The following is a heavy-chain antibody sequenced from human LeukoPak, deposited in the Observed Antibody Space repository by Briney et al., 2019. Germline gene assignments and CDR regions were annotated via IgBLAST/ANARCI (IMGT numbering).Heavy chain of an antibody. CDR3: AKWGDYDVLTGYYDPDY. CDR1: GFTFSNYA. Sequence: GGPLGLSCAASGFTFSNYAMSWVRQAPGKGLEWVSAITGSGGGTYYADSVKGRFTISRDNSKNTLYLQMNSLRAEDTAVYYCAKWGDYDVLTGYYDPDYWGQGTLVTVSS. V-gene: IGHV3-23*01. J-gene: IGHJ4*02. D-gene: IGHD3-9*01. CDR2: ITGSGGGT.